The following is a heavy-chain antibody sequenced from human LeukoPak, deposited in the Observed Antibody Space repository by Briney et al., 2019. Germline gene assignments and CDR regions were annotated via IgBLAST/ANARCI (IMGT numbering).Heavy chain of an antibody. CDR2: IYYSGST. D-gene: IGHD5-24*01. Sequence: SETLSLTCTVSGGSISSYYWSWIRQPPGKGLEWIGYIYYSGSTNYDPSLKSRVTISVDTSKNQFSLKLSSVTAADTAVYYCARVQGDGYNYVALDYWGQGTLVTDSS. J-gene: IGHJ4*02. CDR3: ARVQGDGYNYVALDY. CDR1: GGSISSYY. V-gene: IGHV4-59*01.